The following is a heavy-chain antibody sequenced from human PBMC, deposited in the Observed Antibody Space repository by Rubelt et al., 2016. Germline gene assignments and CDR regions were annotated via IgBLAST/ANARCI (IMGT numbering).Heavy chain of an antibody. Sequence: QVQLVQSGAEVKKPGASVKVSCKVSGNTLSEFSMHWVRQAPGKGLEWMGGVDTEDGEISYAQKFQGRVTMIEATTTEAAYMELSSLGSEDTAVDYCATVKHLSLESGGQGTLVTVSS. CDR1: GNTLSEFS. CDR3: ATVKHLSLES. V-gene: IGHV1-24*01. CDR2: VDTEDGEI. J-gene: IGHJ4*02.